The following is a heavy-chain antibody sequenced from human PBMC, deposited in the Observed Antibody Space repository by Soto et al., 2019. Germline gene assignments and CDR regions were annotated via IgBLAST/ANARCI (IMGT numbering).Heavy chain of an antibody. CDR2: ISSSSSYI. CDR3: ARSTFLITIFGVVTLNWFDP. V-gene: IGHV3-21*01. CDR1: GFTFSSYS. J-gene: IGHJ5*02. D-gene: IGHD3-3*01. Sequence: GGSLRLSCAASGFTFSSYSMNWVRQAPGKGLEWVSSISSSSSYIYYADSVKGRFTISRDNAKNSLYLQMNSLRAEDTAVYYCARSTFLITIFGVVTLNWFDPWGQGTLVTVSS.